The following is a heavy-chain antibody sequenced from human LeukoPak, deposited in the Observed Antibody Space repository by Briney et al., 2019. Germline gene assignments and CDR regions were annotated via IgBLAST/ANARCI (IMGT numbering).Heavy chain of an antibody. V-gene: IGHV3-11*01. Sequence: GGSLRLSCAASGFTFSDYYMTWIRQAPGQGLEWISYVSGSDENKYYAGSVRGRFSISRDNAEKSLFLQMSNVRAEDTAVYYCARAGLGGHYIDYWGQGTLVTVSS. CDR2: VSGSDENK. J-gene: IGHJ4*02. CDR3: ARAGLGGHYIDY. CDR1: GFTFSDYY. D-gene: IGHD2-15*01.